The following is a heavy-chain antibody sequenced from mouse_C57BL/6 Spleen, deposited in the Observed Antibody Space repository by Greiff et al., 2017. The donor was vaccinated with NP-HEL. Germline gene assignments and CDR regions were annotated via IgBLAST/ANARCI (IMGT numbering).Heavy chain of an antibody. Sequence: EVHLVESGGGLVQPKGSLKLSCAASGFTFNTYAMHWVRQAPGKGLEWVARIRSKSSNYATYYADSVKDRFTISRDDSQRMLYLQMTNLKTEDTAMYYCVRAHYYGSSYGAMDYWGQGTSVTVSS. CDR3: VRAHYYGSSYGAMDY. CDR2: IRSKSSNYAT. D-gene: IGHD1-1*01. CDR1: GFTFNTYA. V-gene: IGHV10-3*01. J-gene: IGHJ4*01.